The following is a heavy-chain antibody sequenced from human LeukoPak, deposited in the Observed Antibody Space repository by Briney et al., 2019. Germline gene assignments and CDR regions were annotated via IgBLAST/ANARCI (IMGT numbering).Heavy chain of an antibody. Sequence: GGSLRLSCAASGFTFRNYGMSWVRQAPGKGLEWVSAISGSGGSTYYADSVKGRFTISRDNSKNTLYLQMNSLRAEDTAVYYCAKEGLYTEYYFDYWGQGTLVTVSS. CDR2: ISGSGGST. V-gene: IGHV3-23*01. CDR1: GFTFRNYG. D-gene: IGHD4-11*01. J-gene: IGHJ4*02. CDR3: AKEGLYTEYYFDY.